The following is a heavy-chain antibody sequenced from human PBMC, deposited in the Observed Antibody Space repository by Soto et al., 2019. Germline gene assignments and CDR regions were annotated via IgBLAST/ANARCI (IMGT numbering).Heavy chain of an antibody. J-gene: IGHJ5*02. V-gene: IGHV4-59*08. CDR2: ISNSGST. CDR1: VGSSVGYD. Sequence: PLTDDRCVGSSVGYDWTWIRQQTGKGLEWIGYISNSGSTYYNPSLKSRVNIRVDTSKNHFSLILTSVTAADTAVYYCARLRPMTGTTDWFDPWGQGTLVTVSS. D-gene: IGHD1-20*01. CDR3: ARLRPMTGTTDWFDP.